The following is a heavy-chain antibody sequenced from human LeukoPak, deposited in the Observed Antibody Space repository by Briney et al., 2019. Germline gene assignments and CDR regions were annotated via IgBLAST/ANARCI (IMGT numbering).Heavy chain of an antibody. J-gene: IGHJ5*02. CDR3: ARGYSYGKNWFDP. CDR1: GASISKYY. CDR2: TYVRGTTDDNTT. V-gene: IGHV4-4*07. Sequence: NTSETLSLTCTVSGASISKYYWRWIRQPAGKGLEWIGRTYVRGTTDDNTTYYKPPLKRRAIMPVDTSKNQFSLNLSSVTAADTAVYYCARGYSYGKNWFDPWGQGTLVSVSS. D-gene: IGHD5-18*01.